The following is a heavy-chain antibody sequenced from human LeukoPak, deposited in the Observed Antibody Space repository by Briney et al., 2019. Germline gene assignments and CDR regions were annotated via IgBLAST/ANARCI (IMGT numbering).Heavy chain of an antibody. CDR3: AKDNGDYYYYYGMDV. D-gene: IGHD4-17*01. V-gene: IGHV3-15*07. Sequence: GGSLRLSCAASGFTFNNAWMNWVRQAPGKGLEWVGRIKSKTDGGTTDYAAPVKGRFTISRDDSKNTLYLQMNSLRAEDTAVYYCAKDNGDYYYYYGMDVWGQGTTVTVSS. CDR2: IKSKTDGGTT. CDR1: GFTFNNAW. J-gene: IGHJ6*02.